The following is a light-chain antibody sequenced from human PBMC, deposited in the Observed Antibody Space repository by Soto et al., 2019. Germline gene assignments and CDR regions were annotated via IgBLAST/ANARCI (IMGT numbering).Light chain of an antibody. Sequence: EVGMTQSPATLSLSPEERATLSCRASQSVSSYLAWYQQKPGQAPRLLIYDSSNRATGIPARFSGSGSGTDFTLTISSLEPEDFAVYYCQQRSSGVTFGGGTKVEI. CDR3: QQRSSGVT. J-gene: IGKJ4*01. V-gene: IGKV3-11*01. CDR1: QSVSSY. CDR2: DSS.